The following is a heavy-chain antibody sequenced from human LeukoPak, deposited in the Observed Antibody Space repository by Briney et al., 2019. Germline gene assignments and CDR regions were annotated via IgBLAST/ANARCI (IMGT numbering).Heavy chain of an antibody. J-gene: IGHJ6*03. CDR2: IYTSGST. D-gene: IGHD2-2*01. CDR1: GGSISCYY. CDR3: ARVSSSTSAKYYYYYYMDV. V-gene: IGHV4-4*07. Sequence: SETLSLTCTVSGGSISCYYWSWIRQPAGKGLEWIGRIYTSGSTNYNPSLKSRVTMSVDTSKNQFSLKLSSVTAADTAVYYCARVSSSTSAKYYYYYYMDVWGKGTTVTVSS.